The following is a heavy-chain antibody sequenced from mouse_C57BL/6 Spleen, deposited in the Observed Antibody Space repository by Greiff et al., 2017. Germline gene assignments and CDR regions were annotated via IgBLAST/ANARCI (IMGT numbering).Heavy chain of an antibody. Sequence: EVQLQQSGPELVKPGASVKISCKASGYTFTDYYMNWVKQSHGKSLEWIGDINPNNGGTSYNQKFKGKATLTVDKSSSTAYMELRSLTSEDSAVYYCARGRSSLDYWGQGTTLTVSS. CDR1: GYTFTDYY. CDR2: INPNNGGT. J-gene: IGHJ2*01. CDR3: ARGRSSLDY. V-gene: IGHV1-26*01.